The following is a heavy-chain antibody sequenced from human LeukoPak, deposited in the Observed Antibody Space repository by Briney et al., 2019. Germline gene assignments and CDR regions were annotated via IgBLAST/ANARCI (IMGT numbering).Heavy chain of an antibody. V-gene: IGHV3-74*01. D-gene: IGHD3-10*01. Sequence: GGSLRLSCAASGFTFSSYWMHWVRQAPGKGLMWVSRINSDGSGTGYADSVKGRSTISRDNAKNTLYLQMNSLRAEDTAVYYCARGGSSDYWGQGTLVTVSS. CDR2: INSDGSGT. CDR1: GFTFSSYW. J-gene: IGHJ4*02. CDR3: ARGGSSDY.